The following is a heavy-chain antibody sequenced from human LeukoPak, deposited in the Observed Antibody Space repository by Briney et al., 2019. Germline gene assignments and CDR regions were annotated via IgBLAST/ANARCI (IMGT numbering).Heavy chain of an antibody. CDR1: GGSISSSSYY. J-gene: IGHJ3*02. V-gene: IGHV4-39*07. Sequence: SETLSLTCTVLGGSISSSSYYWGWVRQPPGKGLEWMGSIFYNGNTYYNPSLKSRVTMSVDTSKNQFSLKLSSVTAADTAVYYCASRTTVTTSGAFDIWGQGTMVTVSS. CDR3: ASRTTVTTSGAFDI. CDR2: IFYNGNT. D-gene: IGHD4-17*01.